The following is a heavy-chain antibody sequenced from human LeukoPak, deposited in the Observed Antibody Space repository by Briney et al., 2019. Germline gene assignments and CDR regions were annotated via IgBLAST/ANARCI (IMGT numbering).Heavy chain of an antibody. CDR1: GFTFSSYA. J-gene: IGHJ4*02. CDR3: AKGRGWLQFFDY. CDR2: ISGSGGST. D-gene: IGHD5-24*01. V-gene: IGHV3-23*01. Sequence: GGSLRLSCAASGFTFSSYAMNWVRQAPGKGLEWVSTISGSGGSTYNADSVKGRFTIARDNSKNTLYLQMNSLRAEDTAVYFCAKGRGWLQFFDYWGQGTLVTVSS.